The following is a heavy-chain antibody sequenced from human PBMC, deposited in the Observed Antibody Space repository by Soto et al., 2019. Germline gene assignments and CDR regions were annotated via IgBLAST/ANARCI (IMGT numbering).Heavy chain of an antibody. V-gene: IGHV3-74*01. D-gene: IGHD2-15*01. CDR2: INPESTTL. Sequence: GGSLRLSCTASEITLNIYWMHWIRQAPGKGLVWVSRINPESTTLTYADSVTGRFTISRDSAKNTLYLQMNGLSAEDTAMYYCTKDTLGAWDTWGQGTLVTVSS. CDR1: EITLNIYW. J-gene: IGHJ5*02. CDR3: TKDTLGAWDT.